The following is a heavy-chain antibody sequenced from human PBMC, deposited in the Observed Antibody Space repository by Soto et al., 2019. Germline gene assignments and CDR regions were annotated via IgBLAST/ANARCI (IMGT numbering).Heavy chain of an antibody. Sequence: GGSLRLSCAASGFTFDDYTMHWVRQAPGKGLEWVSLISWDGGSTYYADSVKGRFTISRDNSKNSLYLQMNSLRTEDTALYYCAKDIADGGYFDYWGQGTLVTVSS. J-gene: IGHJ4*02. CDR2: ISWDGGST. CDR3: AKDIADGGYFDY. V-gene: IGHV3-43*01. D-gene: IGHD2-15*01. CDR1: GFTFDDYT.